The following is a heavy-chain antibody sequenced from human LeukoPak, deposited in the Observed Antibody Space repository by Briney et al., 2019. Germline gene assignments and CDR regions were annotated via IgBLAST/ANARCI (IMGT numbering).Heavy chain of an antibody. CDR1: GGSFSGYY. V-gene: IGHV4-34*01. Sequence: ASETLSLTCAVYGGSFSGYYWSWIRQPPGKGLEWIGEINHSGSTNYNPSLKSRVTISVDTSKNQFSLKLSSVTAADTAVYYCARPSGLKLLWFGELQRGYFDYWGQGTLVTVSS. CDR2: INHSGST. D-gene: IGHD3-10*01. CDR3: ARPSGLKLLWFGELQRGYFDY. J-gene: IGHJ4*02.